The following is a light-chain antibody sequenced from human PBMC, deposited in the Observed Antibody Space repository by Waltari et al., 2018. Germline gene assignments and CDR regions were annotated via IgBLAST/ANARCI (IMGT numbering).Light chain of an antibody. Sequence: QSALTQPPAASGTPGQRLIISCSGSGSNIGTNFVYWYQQFPGTAPKLLIYRSDRRASGVPDRFSCSKSGSSASLAISGLQSEDESLYYCAAWDDSLSAVVFGGGTQVTVL. CDR3: AAWDDSLSAVV. CDR2: RSD. J-gene: IGLJ7*01. CDR1: GSNIGTNF. V-gene: IGLV1-47*01.